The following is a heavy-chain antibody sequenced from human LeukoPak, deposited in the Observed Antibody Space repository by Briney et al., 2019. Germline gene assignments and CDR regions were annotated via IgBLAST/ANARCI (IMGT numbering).Heavy chain of an antibody. CDR3: ARLPGDDDAFDI. V-gene: IGHV4-39*01. Sequence: SETLSLTCTVSGVSISSSSYYWGWIRQPPGKGLEWIGRIYYSGSTYYNPSLKSRVTISVDTSQNQFSLKLRSVTAADTAVYYCARLPGDDDAFDIWGQGTMVTVSS. J-gene: IGHJ3*02. CDR2: IYYSGST. D-gene: IGHD2-21*01. CDR1: GVSISSSSYY.